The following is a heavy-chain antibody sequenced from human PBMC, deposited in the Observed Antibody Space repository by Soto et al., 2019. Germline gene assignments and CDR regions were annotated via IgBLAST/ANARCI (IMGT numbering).Heavy chain of an antibody. V-gene: IGHV4-59*01. Sequence: SETLSLTCTVSGGSISSYYWSWIRQTPGKGLEWIGYIYYSGSTNYNPSLKSRVTISVDTSKNQFSLKLSSVTAADTAVYYCARTKYSSGWHDAFDIWGQGTMVTISS. CDR3: ARTKYSSGWHDAFDI. CDR1: GGSISSYY. J-gene: IGHJ3*02. CDR2: IYYSGST. D-gene: IGHD6-19*01.